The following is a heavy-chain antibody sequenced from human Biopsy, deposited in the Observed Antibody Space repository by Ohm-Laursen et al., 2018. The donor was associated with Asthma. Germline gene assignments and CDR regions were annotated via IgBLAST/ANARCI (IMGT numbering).Heavy chain of an antibody. V-gene: IGHV4-30-2*03. D-gene: IGHD7-27*01. CDR2: ISPSGNT. Sequence: TLSLTCAVSGGSISSGDYSWSWIRQPPGKGLEWIGFISPSGNTYYSPSLKSRLTISVDRSKNQFSLRLSSVTAADTAVYYCARHWDWGSFFDYWGQGTPVTVSS. J-gene: IGHJ4*02. CDR1: GGSISSGDYS. CDR3: ARHWDWGSFFDY.